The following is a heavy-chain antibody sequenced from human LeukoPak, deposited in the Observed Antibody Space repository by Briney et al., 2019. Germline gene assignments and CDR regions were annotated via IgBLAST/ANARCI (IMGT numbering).Heavy chain of an antibody. CDR3: ARDRNYAGIDY. V-gene: IGHV4-30-2*01. CDR2: IYHSGST. D-gene: IGHD1-7*01. J-gene: IGHJ4*02. CDR1: GGSISSGGYS. Sequence: PSETLSLTCTVSGGSISSGGYSWSWIRQPPGKGLEWIGYIYHSGSTYYNPSLKSRVTISVDRSKNQFSLKLSSVTAADTAVYYCARDRNYAGIDYWGQGTLVTVSS.